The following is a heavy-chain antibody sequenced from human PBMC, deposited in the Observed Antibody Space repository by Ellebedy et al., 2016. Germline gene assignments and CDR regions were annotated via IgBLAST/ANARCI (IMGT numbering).Heavy chain of an antibody. D-gene: IGHD1-7*01. J-gene: IGHJ4*02. V-gene: IGHV1-2*04. CDR3: AREGAITGTQPNLDY. Sequence: ASVKVSCKASGYTFTGYYMHWVRQAPGQGLEWMGWINPNSGGTNYAQKFQGWVTMTRDPSISTAYMELSRLRSDDTAIYYCAREGAITGTQPNLDYWGQGTLVTVSS. CDR1: GYTFTGYY. CDR2: INPNSGGT.